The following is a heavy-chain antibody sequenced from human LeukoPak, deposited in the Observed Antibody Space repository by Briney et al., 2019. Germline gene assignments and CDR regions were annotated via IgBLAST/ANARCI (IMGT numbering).Heavy chain of an antibody. J-gene: IGHJ6*02. CDR1: GFTFDDYA. CDR2: ISGDGGST. V-gene: IGHV3-43*02. Sequence: GGSLRLSCAASGFTFDDYAMHWVRQAPGKGLEWVSLISGDGGSTYYADSVKGRFTISRDNSKNSLYLQMNSLRTEDTALYYCAKVETANKQWSDYYYGMDVWGQGTTVTVSS. D-gene: IGHD6-19*01. CDR3: AKVETANKQWSDYYYGMDV.